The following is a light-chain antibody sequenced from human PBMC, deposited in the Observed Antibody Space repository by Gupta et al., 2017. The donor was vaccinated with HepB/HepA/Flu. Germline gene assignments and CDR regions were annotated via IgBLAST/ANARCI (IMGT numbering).Light chain of an antibody. Sequence: EIALTQSPATLSLSPGERATLSCRASQNVGRYLAWYQHKPGQAPRLLLYDASNRATGIPARFSGSGYGTDFTLTINGLEPEDFAVYYCQQRSGWPLTFGGGTKVDI. V-gene: IGKV3-11*01. J-gene: IGKJ4*01. CDR3: QQRSGWPLT. CDR1: QNVGRY. CDR2: DAS.